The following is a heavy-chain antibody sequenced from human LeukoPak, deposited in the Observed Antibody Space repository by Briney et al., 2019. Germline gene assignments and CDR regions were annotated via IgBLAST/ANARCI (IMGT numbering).Heavy chain of an antibody. D-gene: IGHD1-1*01. Sequence: PGGTLRLSCAASGFTFSSYGMSWVRQPPGKGLEWVSSISSSSSYIYYADSVKGRFTISRDNAKNSLYLQMNSLRAEDTAVYYCASNEGISDAFDIWGQGTMVTVSS. CDR2: ISSSSSYI. V-gene: IGHV3-21*01. J-gene: IGHJ3*02. CDR3: ASNEGISDAFDI. CDR1: GFTFSSYG.